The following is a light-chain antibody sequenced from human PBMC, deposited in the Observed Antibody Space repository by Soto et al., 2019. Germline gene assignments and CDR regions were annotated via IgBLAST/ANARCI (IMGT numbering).Light chain of an antibody. Sequence: EIVLTQSPVTLSLSPGERATLSCRASQSVTSSYLAWYQQKPGQAPRLLIYGASSRATGIPDRFSGSGSGTGFTLTINRLEPEDFAVYYCQQYGSSPNTFGQGTRLEIK. CDR2: GAS. J-gene: IGKJ5*01. V-gene: IGKV3-20*01. CDR1: QSVTSSY. CDR3: QQYGSSPNT.